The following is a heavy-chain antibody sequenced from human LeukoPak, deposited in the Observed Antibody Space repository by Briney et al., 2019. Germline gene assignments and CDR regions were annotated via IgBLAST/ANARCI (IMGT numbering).Heavy chain of an antibody. D-gene: IGHD3-22*01. J-gene: IGHJ4*02. CDR3: AREDICNSSGYLIATFDY. Sequence: SETLSLTCTVSGGSISSSSYYWGWIRQPPGKGLEWIGSIYYSGSTYYNPSLKSRVTISVDTSKNQFSLKLSSVTAADTAVYYCAREDICNSSGYLIATFDYWGQGTLVTVSS. CDR1: GGSISSSSYY. V-gene: IGHV4-39*07. CDR2: IYYSGST.